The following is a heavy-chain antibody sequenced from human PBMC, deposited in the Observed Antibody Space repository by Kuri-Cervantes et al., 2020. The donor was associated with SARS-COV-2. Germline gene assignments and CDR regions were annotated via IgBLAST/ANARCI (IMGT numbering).Heavy chain of an antibody. CDR3: AKDTTLTGDYYYMDV. D-gene: IGHD7-27*01. V-gene: IGHV3-30*02. J-gene: IGHJ6*03. CDR1: GFTFSSYG. Sequence: GGSLRLSCAASGFTFSSYGMHWVRQAPGKGLEWVAFIRYDGSNKYYADSVKGRFTISRDNSKNTLYLQMNSLRAEDTTVHYCAKDTTLTGDYYYMDVWGKGTTVTVSS. CDR2: IRYDGSNK.